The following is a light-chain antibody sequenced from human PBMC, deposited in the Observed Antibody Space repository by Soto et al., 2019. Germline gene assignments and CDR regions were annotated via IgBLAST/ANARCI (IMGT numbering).Light chain of an antibody. J-gene: IGKJ4*01. V-gene: IGKV1-17*01. CDR1: QAMRNE. CDR2: AAS. CDR3: GLRNRYPHS. Sequence: DIQMTQSPSSLSASVGDRVTITCRASQAMRNELGWYQQKPGKAPKRLIYAASSLQRGVPSRFSGSGYGTEFTLTISSFQFEQLATYDLGLRNRYPHSFGGATK.